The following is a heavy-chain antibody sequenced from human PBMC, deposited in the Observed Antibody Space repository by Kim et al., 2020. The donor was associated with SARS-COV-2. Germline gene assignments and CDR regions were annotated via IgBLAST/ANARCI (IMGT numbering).Heavy chain of an antibody. J-gene: IGHJ6*02. CDR1: GGSFSGYY. CDR2: INHSGST. Sequence: SETLSLTCAVYGGSFSGYYWSWIRQPPGKGLEWIGEINHSGSTNYNPSLKSRVTISVDTSKNQFSLKLSSVTAADTAVYYCARGHIVVVPAAIKIRDLLAYYGMDVWGQGTTVTVSS. V-gene: IGHV4-34*01. CDR3: ARGHIVVVPAAIKIRDLLAYYGMDV. D-gene: IGHD2-2*01.